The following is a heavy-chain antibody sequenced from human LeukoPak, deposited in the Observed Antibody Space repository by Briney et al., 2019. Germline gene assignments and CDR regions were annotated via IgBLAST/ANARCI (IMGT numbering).Heavy chain of an antibody. Sequence: GGSLRLSCAASGFTFSSYSMNWVRQAPGKGLEWVSSISSSSSYIYYADSVKGRFTISRDNAKNSLYLQMNSLRAEDTAVYYCARDPGYCSGGSCYSVDGSEYYFDYWGQGTLVTVSS. CDR2: ISSSSSYI. CDR3: ARDPGYCSGGSCYSVDGSEYYFDY. D-gene: IGHD2-15*01. CDR1: GFTFSSYS. V-gene: IGHV3-21*01. J-gene: IGHJ4*02.